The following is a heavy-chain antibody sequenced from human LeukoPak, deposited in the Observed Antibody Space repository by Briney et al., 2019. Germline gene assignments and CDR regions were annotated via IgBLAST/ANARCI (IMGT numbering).Heavy chain of an antibody. V-gene: IGHV4-4*02. Sequence: SGTLSLTCAVSGGSISSSNWWSWIRQPPGKGLEWIGEINHSGSTNYNPSLKSRVTISVDTSKNQLSLKLSSVTAADTAVYYCARQPYSSSWPYYYYYMDVWGKGTTVTISS. CDR3: ARQPYSSSWPYYYYYMDV. CDR1: GGSISSSNW. D-gene: IGHD6-13*01. J-gene: IGHJ6*03. CDR2: INHSGST.